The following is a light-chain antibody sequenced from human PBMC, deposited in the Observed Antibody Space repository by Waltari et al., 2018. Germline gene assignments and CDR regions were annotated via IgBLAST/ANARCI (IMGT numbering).Light chain of an antibody. CDR3: CSYAARSTWV. CDR2: EGT. J-gene: IGLJ3*02. CDR1: SSDVGSYNL. Sequence: QSALTQPASVSGSPGQPITISCTVTSSDVGSYNLVSWYQQHPGKAPKLMIYEGTKRPSGVSNRFSGSKSGNTASLTISGLQAEDEADYYCCSYAARSTWVFGGGTKLTVL. V-gene: IGLV2-23*01.